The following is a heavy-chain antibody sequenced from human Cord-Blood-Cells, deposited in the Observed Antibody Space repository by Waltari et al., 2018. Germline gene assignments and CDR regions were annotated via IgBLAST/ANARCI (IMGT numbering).Heavy chain of an antibody. D-gene: IGHD6-6*01. J-gene: IGHJ2*01. CDR3: ARGRFLASYSSSSESTHWYFDL. CDR1: GYTFTSYD. V-gene: IGHV1-8*01. CDR2: MNPNSGNT. Sequence: QVQLVQSGAEVKKPGASVKVSCKASGYTFTSYDINWVRQATGQGLEWMGWMNPNSGNTGYAQKFQGRVTMTRNTSISTAYMELSSLRSEDTAVYYCARGRFLASYSSSSESTHWYFDLWGRGTLVTVSS.